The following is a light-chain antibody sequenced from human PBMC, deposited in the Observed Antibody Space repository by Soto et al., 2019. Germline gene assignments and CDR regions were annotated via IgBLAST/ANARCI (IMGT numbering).Light chain of an antibody. CDR1: SSEICSYNY. V-gene: IGLV2-14*01. Sequence: QSALTQPASVSGSPGQSIAISCTGTSSEICSYNYVSWYQQHPGKAPKLMIHEVSNRPSGVSDRFSGSKSGNTASLTISGLQADDEADYYCSSHTTYSTRVFGTGTKVTVL. CDR3: SSHTTYSTRV. J-gene: IGLJ1*01. CDR2: EVS.